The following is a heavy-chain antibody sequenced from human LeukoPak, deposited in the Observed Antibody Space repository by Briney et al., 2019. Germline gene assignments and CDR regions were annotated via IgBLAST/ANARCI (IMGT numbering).Heavy chain of an antibody. D-gene: IGHD6-13*01. CDR1: GFTFSSFG. Sequence: GRSLTLSCAASGFTFSSFGMHWVRQAPGKGLEWVAVIWYDASNKYYADSVKGRFTISRDNSKNTLYLHMNSLRDDDTAVYYCVRGVGVSRFNYFDPWGQGTLVIVSS. V-gene: IGHV3-33*01. CDR3: VRGVGVSRFNYFDP. J-gene: IGHJ5*02. CDR2: IWYDASNK.